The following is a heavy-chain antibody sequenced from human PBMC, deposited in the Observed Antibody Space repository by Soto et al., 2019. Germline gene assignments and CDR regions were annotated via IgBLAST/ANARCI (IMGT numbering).Heavy chain of an antibody. J-gene: IGHJ6*03. V-gene: IGHV4-31*03. CDR2: IYYSGST. Sequence: QVQLQESGPGLVKPSQTLSLTCTVSGGSISSGGYYWSWIRQHPGKGLEWIGYIYYSGSTYYNPSLMSRVTITVDTSKNQFSLKLGSGTAADTAVYYCAREVGRNRDYYYYYYMDVWGKGTTVTVSS. CDR1: GGSISSGGYY. CDR3: AREVGRNRDYYYYYYMDV. D-gene: IGHD2-15*01.